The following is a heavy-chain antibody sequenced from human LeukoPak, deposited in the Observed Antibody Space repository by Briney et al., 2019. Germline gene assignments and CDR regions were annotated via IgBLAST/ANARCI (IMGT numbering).Heavy chain of an antibody. CDR3: ARAPYLSSGA. CDR2: IDHSGST. CDR1: GGSFSGYY. D-gene: IGHD3-22*01. J-gene: IGHJ3*01. V-gene: IGHV4-34*01. Sequence: PSETLSLTCAVYGGSFSGYYWSWIRQPPGKGLEWIGEIDHSGSTNYNPYPKSRVTISLNTSKNQFSLKLSSVTAADTAVYYCARAPYLSSGAGGQGILVAVSS.